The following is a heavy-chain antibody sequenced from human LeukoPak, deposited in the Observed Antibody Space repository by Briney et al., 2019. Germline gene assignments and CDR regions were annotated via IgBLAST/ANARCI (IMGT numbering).Heavy chain of an antibody. J-gene: IGHJ2*01. CDR2: IYSGGST. V-gene: IGHV3-53*01. Sequence: PGGSLRLSCAASGFTVSSNYMSWVRQAPGNGLEWVSVIYSGGSTYYADSVKGRFTISRDNSKNTLYLQMNSLRAEDTAVYYCARDFRCSGGSCYYWYFDLWGRGTLVTVSS. CDR1: GFTVSSNY. CDR3: ARDFRCSGGSCYYWYFDL. D-gene: IGHD2-15*01.